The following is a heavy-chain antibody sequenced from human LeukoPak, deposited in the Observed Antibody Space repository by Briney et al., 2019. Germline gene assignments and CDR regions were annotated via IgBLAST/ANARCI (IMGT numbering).Heavy chain of an antibody. J-gene: IGHJ4*02. D-gene: IGHD3-10*01. CDR1: GFTVSNAW. CDR2: IYHSGST. V-gene: IGHV4-4*02. Sequence: GSLRLSCAASGFTVSNAWMNWVRQAPGKGLEWIGEIYHSGSTNYNPSLKSRVTISVDKSKNQFSLKLSSVTAADTAVYYCARVPGAPRESHFDYWGQGTLVTVSS. CDR3: ARVPGAPRESHFDY.